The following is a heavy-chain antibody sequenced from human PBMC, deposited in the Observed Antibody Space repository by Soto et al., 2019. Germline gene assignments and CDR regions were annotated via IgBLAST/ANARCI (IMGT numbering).Heavy chain of an antibody. J-gene: IGHJ2*01. V-gene: IGHV3-64*02. CDR3: ARVAPDTATPDWYFDL. Sequence: EVQLVESGEGLVQPGGSLRLSCAASGFTFSSYAMHWVRQAPGKGLEYVSAISSNGGSTYYADSVKGRFTISRDNSKNTLYLQMGSLRAEDMAVYYCARVAPDTATPDWYFDLWGRGTLVTVSS. CDR1: GFTFSSYA. D-gene: IGHD5-18*01. CDR2: ISSNGGST.